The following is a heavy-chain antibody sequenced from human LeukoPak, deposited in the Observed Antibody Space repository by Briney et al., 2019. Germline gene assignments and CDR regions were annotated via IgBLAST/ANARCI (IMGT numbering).Heavy chain of an antibody. CDR3: ARENTSPYHYYGMDV. D-gene: IGHD2-2*01. J-gene: IGHJ6*02. CDR1: GDTFTGYY. V-gene: IGHV1-2*04. CDR2: INPNSGGT. Sequence: ASVKVSCKASGDTFTGYYMHWVRQAPGQGLEWMGWINPNSGGTKYAQKFQGWVTMTRDTSISTAYMELSRLRSDDTAVYYCARENTSPYHYYGMDVWGQGTTVTVSS.